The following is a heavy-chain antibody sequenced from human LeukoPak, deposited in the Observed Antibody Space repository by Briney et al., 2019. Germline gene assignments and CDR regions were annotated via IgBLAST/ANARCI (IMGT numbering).Heavy chain of an antibody. D-gene: IGHD5-12*01. Sequence: GGSLRLSCAASGFTFSSYAMSWVRQAPGKGLEWVSAISVSGGSTYYADSLKGRFTISRDNSNNTLFLQMDSLRAEDTAVYYCTKQYSGYEMFDYWGQGTLVTVSS. V-gene: IGHV3-23*01. CDR1: GFTFSSYA. CDR3: TKQYSGYEMFDY. CDR2: ISVSGGST. J-gene: IGHJ4*02.